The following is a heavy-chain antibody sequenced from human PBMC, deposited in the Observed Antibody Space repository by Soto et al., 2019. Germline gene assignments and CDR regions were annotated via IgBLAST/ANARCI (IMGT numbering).Heavy chain of an antibody. D-gene: IGHD3-16*01. V-gene: IGHV3-11*01. CDR3: ATSPNYDYIWGSSPPLDY. CDR2: ISSSGSTI. J-gene: IGHJ4*02. Sequence: GGSLRLSCAASGFTFSDYYMSWIRQAPGKGLEWVSYISSSGSTIYYADSVKGRFTISRDNAKNSLYLQMNSLRAEDTAVYYCATSPNYDYIWGSSPPLDYWGQGTLVTVSS. CDR1: GFTFSDYY.